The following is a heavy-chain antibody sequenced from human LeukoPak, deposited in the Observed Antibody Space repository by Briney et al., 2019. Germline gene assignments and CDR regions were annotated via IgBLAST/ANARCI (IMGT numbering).Heavy chain of an antibody. D-gene: IGHD6-13*01. Sequence: GGSLRLSCAASGFTFSSYSMNWVRQAPGKGLEWVSSISSSSSYIYYADSVKGRFTISRDNAKNSLYLQMNSLRAEDTAVYYCARVSRSSSWPSHFDYWGQGTLVTVSS. CDR3: ARVSRSSSWPSHFDY. CDR1: GFTFSSYS. CDR2: ISSSSSYI. V-gene: IGHV3-21*01. J-gene: IGHJ4*02.